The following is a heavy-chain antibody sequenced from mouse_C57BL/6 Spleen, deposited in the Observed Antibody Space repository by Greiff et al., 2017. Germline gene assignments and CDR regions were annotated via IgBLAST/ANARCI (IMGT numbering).Heavy chain of an antibody. CDR1: GFTFSDFY. Sequence: EVQVVESGGGLVQSGRSLRLSCATSGFTFSDFYMEWVRQAPGKGLEWIAENRNKANDYTTEYSASVKGRFIVSRDTSQSILYLQMNALRAEDTAIDYGARNGVLDAMDYWGQGTSVTVSS. CDR2: NRNKANDYTT. J-gene: IGHJ4*01. V-gene: IGHV7-1*01. CDR3: ARNGVLDAMDY.